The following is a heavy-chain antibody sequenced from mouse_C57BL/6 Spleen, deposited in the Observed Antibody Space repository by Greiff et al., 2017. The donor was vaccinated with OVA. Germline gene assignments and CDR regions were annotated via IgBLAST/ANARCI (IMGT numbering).Heavy chain of an antibody. Sequence: QVQLQQPGAELVKPGASVKMSCKASGYTFTSYWITWVKQRPGQGLEWIGDIYPGSGSTNYNEKFKSKAPLTVDTSSSTAYMQLSSLTSEDAAVYYCARYSTTVVAPFDYWGQGTTLTVAS. V-gene: IGHV1-55*01. D-gene: IGHD1-1*01. J-gene: IGHJ2*01. CDR2: IYPGSGST. CDR3: ARYSTTVVAPFDY. CDR1: GYTFTSYW.